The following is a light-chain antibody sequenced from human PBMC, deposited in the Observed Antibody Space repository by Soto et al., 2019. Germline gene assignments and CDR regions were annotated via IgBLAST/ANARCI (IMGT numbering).Light chain of an antibody. Sequence: EIVLTQSPGTLSLPPGERATLSCRASQSVSSSYLAWYQQKPGQAPRLLIYGTSSRATGIPDRFSGSGSGTDFTLTISRLEPEDFAVYYCQQYGNSRMFGQGTKVEIK. CDR1: QSVSSSY. CDR2: GTS. CDR3: QQYGNSRM. J-gene: IGKJ1*01. V-gene: IGKV3-20*01.